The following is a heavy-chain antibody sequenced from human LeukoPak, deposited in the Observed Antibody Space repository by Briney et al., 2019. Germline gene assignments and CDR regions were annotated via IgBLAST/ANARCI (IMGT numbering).Heavy chain of an antibody. D-gene: IGHD3-22*01. CDR2: ISGSSGST. CDR1: GFTFSNYA. Sequence: GCLRLSWAASGFTFSNYAMSWGRQAAGKGLEWVSVISGSSGSTYYADSVTGRVTICRDNCKNTLYLQMNSLRVEDTAVYYCAKGEGYYYHSSGYYSSFDYWGQGTLVTVSS. V-gene: IGHV3-23*01. CDR3: AKGEGYYYHSSGYYSSFDY. J-gene: IGHJ4*02.